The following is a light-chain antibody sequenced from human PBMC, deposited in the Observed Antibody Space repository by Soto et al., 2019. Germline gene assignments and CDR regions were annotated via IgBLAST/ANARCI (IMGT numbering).Light chain of an antibody. CDR1: QNIDNY. V-gene: IGKV1-33*01. CDR3: QHYDHVQVT. Sequence: DIQMTQSPSSLSASVGDRVTITFRASQNIDNYLNWYQQKPGKAPNLLIYDASSLKTGVPSRFSGSGSGTDFTFTINSLQPEDFATYYCQHYDHVQVTFGQGTRLEIK. CDR2: DAS. J-gene: IGKJ5*01.